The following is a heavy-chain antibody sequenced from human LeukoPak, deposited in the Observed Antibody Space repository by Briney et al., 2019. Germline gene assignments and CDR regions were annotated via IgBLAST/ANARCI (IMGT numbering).Heavy chain of an antibody. V-gene: IGHV3-53*04. CDR3: ARGGELSDFDD. CDR2: IYSGGST. CDR1: VLTVSSNS. D-gene: IGHD3-16*02. Sequence: PGESLRLSCAASVLTVSSNSMSWVRQAPGKGLEWVSVIYSGGSTSYADAVRGRFTISRHNSENTLYLQTNSLRVEDTAVYYCARGGELSDFDDWGQGTLVTGSS. J-gene: IGHJ4*02.